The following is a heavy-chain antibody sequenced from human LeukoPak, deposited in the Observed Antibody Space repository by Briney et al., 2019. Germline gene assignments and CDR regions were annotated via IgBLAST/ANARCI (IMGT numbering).Heavy chain of an antibody. CDR1: GFTFSSYA. CDR2: MSSDGNAM. Sequence: RGSLRLSCAASGFTFSSYAMRWVRQAPGKGLEWVAVMSSDGNAMFYADSVKGRFTISRDNSKNTLYLQMNSLRAEDMAVYYCVRESEYYFDHSASFDYWGQGTLVTVSS. CDR3: VRESEYYFDHSASFDY. D-gene: IGHD3-22*01. J-gene: IGHJ4*02. V-gene: IGHV3-30-3*01.